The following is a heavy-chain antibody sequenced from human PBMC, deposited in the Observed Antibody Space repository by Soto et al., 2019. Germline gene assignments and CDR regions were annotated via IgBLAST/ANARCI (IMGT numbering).Heavy chain of an antibody. CDR2: IWYDGSNK. V-gene: IGHV3-33*01. J-gene: IGHJ5*02. CDR1: GFTFSSYG. Sequence: QVQLVESGGGVVQPGRSLRLSCAASGFTFSSYGMHWVRQAPGKGLEWVAVIWYDGSNKYYADSVKGRFTISRDNSKNTLYLQMNSLRAEDTAVYYCARVLRPYPVAGWFEPWGQGTLVTVSS. CDR3: ARVLRPYPVAGWFEP. D-gene: IGHD2-15*01.